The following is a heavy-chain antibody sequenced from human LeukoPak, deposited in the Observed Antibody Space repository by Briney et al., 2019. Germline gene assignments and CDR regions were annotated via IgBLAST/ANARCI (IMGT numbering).Heavy chain of an antibody. CDR3: ARDVVRGARLPGI. CDR1: GGFISTYS. J-gene: IGHJ3*02. CDR2: IDYTGTP. V-gene: IGHV4-59*01. D-gene: IGHD6-6*01. Sequence: SETLSLICSVSGGFISTYSWTWIRQSPGKGLEWIGFIDYTGTPSYNPSLKSRVTVSVDTSKNQFSLKLTSVTAADTALYYCARDVVRGARLPGIWGQGTEVTVSS.